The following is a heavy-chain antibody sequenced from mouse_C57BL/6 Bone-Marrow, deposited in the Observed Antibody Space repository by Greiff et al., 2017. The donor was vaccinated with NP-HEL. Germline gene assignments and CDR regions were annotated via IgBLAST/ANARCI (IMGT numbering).Heavy chain of an antibody. Sequence: QVQLQQSGAELARPGASVKLSCKASGYTFTSYGISWVKQRTGQGLEWIGEIYPRSGNTYYNEKFKGKATLTADKSSSTAYMELHSLTSEDSAVYVCARRGCGYDGLLDDWGQGTTLTVSS. V-gene: IGHV1-81*01. D-gene: IGHD2-2*01. CDR2: IYPRSGNT. J-gene: IGHJ2*01. CDR3: ARRGCGYDGLLDD. CDR1: GYTFTSYG.